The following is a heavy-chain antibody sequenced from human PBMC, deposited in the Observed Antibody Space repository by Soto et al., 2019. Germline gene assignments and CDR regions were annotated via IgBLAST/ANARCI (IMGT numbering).Heavy chain of an antibody. J-gene: IGHJ4*02. CDR2: ISSNGGST. Sequence: GGSLRLSCSASGFTFSSYAMHWVRQAPGKGLEYVSAISSNGGSTYYADSVKGRFTISRDNSKNTLYLQMSSLRAEDTAVYYCVKLYSSGWRVFDYWGQGTLVTVSS. D-gene: IGHD6-19*01. V-gene: IGHV3-64D*06. CDR3: VKLYSSGWRVFDY. CDR1: GFTFSSYA.